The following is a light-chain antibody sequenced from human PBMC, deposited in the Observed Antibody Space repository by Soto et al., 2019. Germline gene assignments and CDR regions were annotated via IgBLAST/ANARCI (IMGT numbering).Light chain of an antibody. CDR3: QQYGYSPRT. Sequence: VLTQSPGTLSLSPGDRATLSCRASLSLPSRSLAWYQQRPGQAPRVLISAASTRAADIPDRFSGSGSGTDFTLTINRLEPEDFAVYYCQQYGYSPRTFGQGTTVEVK. CDR2: AAS. V-gene: IGKV3-20*01. J-gene: IGKJ1*01. CDR1: LSLPSRS.